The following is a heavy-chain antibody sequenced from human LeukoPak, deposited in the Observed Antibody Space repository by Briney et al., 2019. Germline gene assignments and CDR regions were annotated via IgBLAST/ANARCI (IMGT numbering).Heavy chain of an antibody. Sequence: PSETLSLTCTVSGGSISSYYWSWLRQPPGKGLEWIGYIHYSGSTNYNLSLKSRVTVSVDTSKNQFSLKLSSVTAADTAVYYCARTIAAAGPYFDYWGQGTLVTVSS. CDR1: GGSISSYY. CDR2: IHYSGST. CDR3: ARTIAAAGPYFDY. V-gene: IGHV4-59*01. J-gene: IGHJ4*02. D-gene: IGHD6-13*01.